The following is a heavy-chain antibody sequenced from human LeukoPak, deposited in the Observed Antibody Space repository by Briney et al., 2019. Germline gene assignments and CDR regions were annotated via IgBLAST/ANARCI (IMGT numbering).Heavy chain of an antibody. CDR1: GYTPTGYH. CDR3: ARGVAAYTHYADSSGYD. V-gene: IGHV1-2*02. J-gene: IGHJ4*02. CDR2: INPMNGDT. D-gene: IGHD3-22*01. Sequence: ASVKVSCKASGYTPTGYHVQWVRQAPGQGLEWMGWINPMNGDTNYAQKFQGRVTMTRDTSINTAYMELRSLISDDTAVYYCARGVAAYTHYADSSGYDWGQGTLVIVSS.